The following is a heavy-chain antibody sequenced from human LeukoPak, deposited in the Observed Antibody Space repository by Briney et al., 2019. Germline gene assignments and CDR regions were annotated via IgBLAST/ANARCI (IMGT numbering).Heavy chain of an antibody. D-gene: IGHD6-13*01. CDR1: GFTFSSYA. CDR2: ISYDGSNK. J-gene: IGHJ4*02. Sequence: PGRSLRLSCAASGFTFSSYAMHWVRQAPGKGLEWGAVISYDGSNKYYADSVKGRFTISRDNSKNTLYLQMNSLRAEATAVYYCARDALFSSSWPDYWGQGTLVTVSS. V-gene: IGHV3-30-3*01. CDR3: ARDALFSSSWPDY.